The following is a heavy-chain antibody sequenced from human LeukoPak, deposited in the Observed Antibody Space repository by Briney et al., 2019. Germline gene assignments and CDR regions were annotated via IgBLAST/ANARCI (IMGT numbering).Heavy chain of an antibody. J-gene: IGHJ4*02. D-gene: IGHD2-21*01. V-gene: IGHV5-51*01. CDR2: IYPADSDI. CDR1: GYIFTNYW. CDR3: ARHLGGDERIGIDY. Sequence: GESLEISCKGSGYIFTNYWIAWVRQMPGKGLEWMGIIYPADSDIRYSPSFQGQVTISADKSISTAYLQWSSLKASDTAMYYCARHLGGDERIGIDYWGQGTLVTVSS.